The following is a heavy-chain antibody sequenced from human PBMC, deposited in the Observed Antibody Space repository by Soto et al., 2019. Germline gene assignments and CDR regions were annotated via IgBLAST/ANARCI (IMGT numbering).Heavy chain of an antibody. V-gene: IGHV5-10-1*01. Sequence: GESLKISCKGSGYSFTSYWISWVRQMPGKGLEWMGRIDPSDSYTNYSPSFQGHVTISADKSISTAYLQWSSLKASDTAMYYCAVSTGILTGYRYGMDVWGQGTTVTVSS. CDR3: AVSTGILTGYRYGMDV. CDR1: GYSFTSYW. CDR2: IDPSDSYT. D-gene: IGHD3-9*01. J-gene: IGHJ6*02.